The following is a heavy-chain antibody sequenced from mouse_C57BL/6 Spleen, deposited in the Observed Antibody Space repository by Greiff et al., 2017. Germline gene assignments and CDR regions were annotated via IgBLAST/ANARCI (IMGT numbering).Heavy chain of an antibody. Sequence: QVQLKQSGAELAKPGASVKLSCKASGYTFTSYWMHWVKQRPGQGLEWIGYINPSSGYTKYNQKFKDKATLTADKSSRTAYMQLSSLTYEDSAGYYCANSNSGPLAYGGQGTLVTVSA. CDR3: ANSNSGPLAY. CDR2: INPSSGYT. CDR1: GYTFTSYW. V-gene: IGHV1-7*01. D-gene: IGHD2-5*01. J-gene: IGHJ3*01.